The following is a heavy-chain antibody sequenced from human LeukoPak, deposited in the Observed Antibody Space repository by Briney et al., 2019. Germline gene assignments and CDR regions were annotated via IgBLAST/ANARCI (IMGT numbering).Heavy chain of an antibody. CDR2: INPNSGGT. Sequence: GASVKVSCMASGYTFTGYYMHWVRQAPGQGLEWMGRINPNSGGTNYAQKFQGRVTMTRDTSISTAYMELSRLRSDDTAVYYCARDYDFWSGNNWFDPWGQGTLVTVSS. CDR1: GYTFTGYY. J-gene: IGHJ5*02. D-gene: IGHD3-3*01. V-gene: IGHV1-2*06. CDR3: ARDYDFWSGNNWFDP.